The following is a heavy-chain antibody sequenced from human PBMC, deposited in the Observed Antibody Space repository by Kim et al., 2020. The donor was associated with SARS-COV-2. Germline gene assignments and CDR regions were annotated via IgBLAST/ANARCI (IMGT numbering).Heavy chain of an antibody. Sequence: GGSLRLSCAASGFTFNRNAMAWVRQAPGKGLQWVSSIGNHDDTTYADSVKGRFTISKDTSKNTLYLQMNGLRVEDTSIYYCAKDIYSWAFDYWGQGMLVTVSS. D-gene: IGHD2-21*01. V-gene: IGHV3-23*01. CDR1: GFTFNRNA. CDR3: AKDIYSWAFDY. J-gene: IGHJ4*02. CDR2: IGNHDDTT.